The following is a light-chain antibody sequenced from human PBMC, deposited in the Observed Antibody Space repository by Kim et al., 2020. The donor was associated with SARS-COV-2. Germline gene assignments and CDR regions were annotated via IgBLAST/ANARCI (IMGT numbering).Light chain of an antibody. CDR2: GAS. CDR3: QQYGSSPRT. Sequence: PGERASLSCRARQSVSSSYLAWYQQKPGQAPRLLIYGASSRATGIPDRFSGSGSGTDFTLTISSLEPEDFAVYYCQQYGSSPRTFGQGTKVDIK. V-gene: IGKV3-20*01. J-gene: IGKJ1*01. CDR1: QSVSSSY.